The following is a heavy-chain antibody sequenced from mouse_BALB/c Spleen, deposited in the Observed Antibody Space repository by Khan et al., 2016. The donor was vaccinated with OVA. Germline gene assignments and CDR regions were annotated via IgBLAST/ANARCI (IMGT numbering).Heavy chain of an antibody. CDR3: VSHYYGRAMDY. V-gene: IGHV2-2-2*01. CDR2: IWSGGST. J-gene: IGHJ4*01. Sequence: QVQLKESGPGLVQPSQSLSITCTVSGFSLTSYGVHWVRQSPGKGLEWLGVIWSGGSTDYNAAFISRLSISKDNSKSQVFFKMNSLQADDTAIYYCVSHYYGRAMDYWGQGTSVTVSS. D-gene: IGHD1-1*01. CDR1: GFSLTSYG.